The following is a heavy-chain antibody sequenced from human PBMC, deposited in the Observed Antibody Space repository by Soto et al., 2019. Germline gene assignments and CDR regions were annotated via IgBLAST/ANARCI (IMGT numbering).Heavy chain of an antibody. Sequence: PTETLSLPCAVYGVCVNGYYWNWIRQPPGKGLEWIGEINHTGGTHYNPSLKSRVTMSVDTYKNQFSLRLSSVTAADTAIYYCATRITVFGLLIPPFEPWGQGTQVTVSS. CDR2: INHTGGT. CDR1: GVCVNGYY. CDR3: ATRITVFGLLIPPFEP. D-gene: IGHD3-3*01. J-gene: IGHJ5*02. V-gene: IGHV4-34*01.